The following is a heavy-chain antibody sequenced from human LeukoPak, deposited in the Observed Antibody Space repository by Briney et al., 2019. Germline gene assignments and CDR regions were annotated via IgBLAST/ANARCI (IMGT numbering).Heavy chain of an antibody. Sequence: GGSLRLSCAASEFTFTSYELNWVRQAPAKGLEWVSYISSSGNTISYADSVKGRFTISRDNAKNSLYLQVISLRAEDTAVYYCARGPSVAARYDAFDIWGQGTMVTVSS. CDR1: EFTFTSYE. J-gene: IGHJ3*02. V-gene: IGHV3-48*03. CDR3: ARGPSVAARYDAFDI. CDR2: ISSSGNTI. D-gene: IGHD6-6*01.